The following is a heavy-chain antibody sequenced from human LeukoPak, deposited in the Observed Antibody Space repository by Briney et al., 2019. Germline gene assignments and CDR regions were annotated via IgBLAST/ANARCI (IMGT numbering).Heavy chain of an antibody. D-gene: IGHD3-22*01. J-gene: IGHJ6*03. CDR1: GGTFSSYA. CDR3: ARWLWAYYYMDV. Sequence: ASVKVSCKASGGTFSSYAISWVRQAPGQGLEWMGGIIPIFGTANYAQKFQGRVTITADESTSTAYMELSSLRSEDTAVYYCARWLWAYYYMDVWGKGTTVTVSS. V-gene: IGHV1-69*13. CDR2: IIPIFGTA.